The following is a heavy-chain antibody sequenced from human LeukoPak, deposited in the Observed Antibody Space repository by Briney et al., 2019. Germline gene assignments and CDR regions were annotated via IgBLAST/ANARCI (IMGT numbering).Heavy chain of an antibody. V-gene: IGHV3-53*04. Sequence: GGSLRLSCAASGFTVSSNYMSLVRLAPGKGLEWVSVIYSGGSTYYADSVKGRFTISRHNSKNTLYLQMNSLRAEDTAVYYCASRMGATRGHWGQGTLVTVSS. J-gene: IGHJ4*02. CDR3: ASRMGATRGH. D-gene: IGHD1-26*01. CDR2: IYSGGST. CDR1: GFTVSSNY.